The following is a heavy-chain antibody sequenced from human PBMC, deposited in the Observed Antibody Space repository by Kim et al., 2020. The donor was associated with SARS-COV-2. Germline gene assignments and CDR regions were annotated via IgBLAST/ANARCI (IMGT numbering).Heavy chain of an antibody. CDR2: TRNKAKSYTT. D-gene: IGHD3-10*01. CDR1: GFTLSDYY. CDR3: SRYGSGDY. Sequence: GGSLRLSCAASGFTLSDYYMDWVRQAPGKGLEWVGRTRNKAKSYTTNYAASVKGKFTISRDDSKNSVYLQMNNLKTEDTAVYYCSRYGSGDYWGQGTLVTVSS. V-gene: IGHV3-72*01. J-gene: IGHJ4*02.